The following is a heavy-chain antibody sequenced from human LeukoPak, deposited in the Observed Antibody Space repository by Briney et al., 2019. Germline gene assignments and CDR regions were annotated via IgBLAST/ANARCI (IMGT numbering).Heavy chain of an antibody. CDR3: AREGGGDSGPGNYYGMDV. D-gene: IGHD2-21*02. CDR2: IYYSGST. J-gene: IGHJ6*02. CDR1: GGSISSYY. Sequence: SETLSLTCTVSGGSISSYYWSWIRQPPGKGLEWIGYIYYSGSTYYNPSLKSRVTISVDTSKNQFSLKLSSVTAADTAVYYCAREGGGDSGPGNYYGMDVWGQGTTVTVSS. V-gene: IGHV4-59*06.